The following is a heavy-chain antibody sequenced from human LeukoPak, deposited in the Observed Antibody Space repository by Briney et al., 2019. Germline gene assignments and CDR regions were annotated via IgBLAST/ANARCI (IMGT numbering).Heavy chain of an antibody. CDR2: ISSSSSTI. J-gene: IGHJ3*02. D-gene: IGHD3-3*01. Sequence: PGGSLRLSCAASGFTFSSYSMNWVRQAPGKGLEWVSYISSSSSTIYYADSVKGRFTTSRDNAKNSLYLQMNSLRAEDTAVYYCARDESLGDFWSGYFDAFDIWGQGTMVTVSS. CDR3: ARDESLGDFWSGYFDAFDI. V-gene: IGHV3-48*04. CDR1: GFTFSSYS.